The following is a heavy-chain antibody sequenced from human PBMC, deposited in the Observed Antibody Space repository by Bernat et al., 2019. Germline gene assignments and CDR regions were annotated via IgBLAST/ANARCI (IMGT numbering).Heavy chain of an antibody. D-gene: IGHD3-3*01. Sequence: QVQLQESGPGLVKPSETLSPTCTVSGGSVSSGSYYWSWIRQPPGKGLAWIGYIYYSGSTNYNPSLKRRVTISVDTSKNQFSLTLSSVTAADTAVYYCARHRVFGVVTDYWGQGTLVTVSS. CDR3: ARHRVFGVVTDY. CDR1: GGSVSSGSYY. J-gene: IGHJ4*02. V-gene: IGHV4-61*01. CDR2: IYYSGST.